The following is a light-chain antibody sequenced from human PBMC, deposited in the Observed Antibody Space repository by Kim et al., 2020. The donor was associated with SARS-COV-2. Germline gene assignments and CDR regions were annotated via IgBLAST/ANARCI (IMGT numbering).Light chain of an antibody. J-gene: IGLJ2*01. CDR2: QDT. Sequence: SYELTQPPSVSVSPGQTATIPCSGDRLGNKYACWYQQKPGQSPVLVLYQDTKRPSGIPERFSGSNSGNTATLTISGPQAMDEADYYCQAWDTTTVVFGGG. CDR3: QAWDTTTVV. V-gene: IGLV3-1*01. CDR1: RLGNKY.